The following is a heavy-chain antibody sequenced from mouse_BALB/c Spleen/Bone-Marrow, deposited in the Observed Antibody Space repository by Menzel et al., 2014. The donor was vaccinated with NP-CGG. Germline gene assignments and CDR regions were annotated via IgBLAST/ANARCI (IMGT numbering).Heavy chain of an antibody. Sequence: VQLQQSGAELVKPGASVKLSCTASGFNIKDTYMHWVKQRPEQGLEWIGRIDPANGNTKYDPKFQSKATITADTSSNTAYLQLSSLTSEDTAVYYCARWEYYAMDYWGQGTSATVSS. V-gene: IGHV14-3*02. CDR2: IDPANGNT. D-gene: IGHD4-1*01. CDR1: GFNIKDTY. CDR3: ARWEYYAMDY. J-gene: IGHJ4*01.